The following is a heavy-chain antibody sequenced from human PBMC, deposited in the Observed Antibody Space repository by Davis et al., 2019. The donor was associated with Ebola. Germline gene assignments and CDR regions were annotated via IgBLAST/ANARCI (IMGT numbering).Heavy chain of an antibody. V-gene: IGHV5-10-1*01. J-gene: IGHJ6*02. D-gene: IGHD1-26*01. CDR2: IDPSDSYT. CDR1: GYSFTSYW. CDR3: AKTSNVGYYYGMDV. Sequence: GESLKISCKGSGYSFTSYWISWVRQMPGKGLEWMGRIDPSDSYTKYSPSFQGHVTISADKSIGTASLQWSSLKASDTAMYYCAKTSNVGYYYGMDVWGQGTTVTVSS.